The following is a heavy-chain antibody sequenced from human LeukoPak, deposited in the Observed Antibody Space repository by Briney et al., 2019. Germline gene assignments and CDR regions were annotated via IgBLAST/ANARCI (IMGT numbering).Heavy chain of an antibody. Sequence: SETLSLTCAVYGGSFSGYYWSWIRQPPGKGLEWIGEINHSGSTNYNPSLKSRVTISVDTSKNQFSLKLSSVTAADTAVYYCARVSRLGFWSGYSTDWFDPWGQGTLVTVSS. J-gene: IGHJ5*02. CDR2: INHSGST. CDR3: ARVSRLGFWSGYSTDWFDP. CDR1: GGSFSGYY. V-gene: IGHV4-34*01. D-gene: IGHD3-3*01.